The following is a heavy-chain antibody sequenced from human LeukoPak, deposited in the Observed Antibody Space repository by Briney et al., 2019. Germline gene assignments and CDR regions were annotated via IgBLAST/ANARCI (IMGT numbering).Heavy chain of an antibody. J-gene: IGHJ4*02. V-gene: IGHV1-2*02. Sequence: ASVKASCKASGNTFTGYYMHWVRQAPGQGLEWMGWINPNSGGTNYAQKFQGRVTMTRDTSISTAYMELSRLRSDDTAVYYCARGAATITPFDYWGQGTQVTVSS. D-gene: IGHD5-24*01. CDR3: ARGAATITPFDY. CDR1: GNTFTGYY. CDR2: INPNSGGT.